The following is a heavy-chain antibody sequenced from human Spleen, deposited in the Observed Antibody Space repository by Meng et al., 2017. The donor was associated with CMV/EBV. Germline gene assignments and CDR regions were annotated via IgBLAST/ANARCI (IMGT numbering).Heavy chain of an antibody. V-gene: IGHV3-48*04. J-gene: IGHJ4*02. CDR1: GISFSAYS. CDR2: ISSSSDTV. Sequence: LSLTCAASGISFSAYSMNWVRQTPGKGLEWIAYISSSSDTVNYADSVKGRFTMSRDNAKNSVYLQMTSLRADDTAVYYCARVPLMGGNSEYWGQGTQVTVSS. D-gene: IGHD1-26*01. CDR3: ARVPLMGGNSEY.